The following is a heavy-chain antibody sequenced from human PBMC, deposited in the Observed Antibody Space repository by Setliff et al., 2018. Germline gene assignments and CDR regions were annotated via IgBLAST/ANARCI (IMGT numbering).Heavy chain of an antibody. CDR1: GASISSGSNY. Sequence: LSLTCSVSGASISSGSNYWSWIRQPAGKGVEWIGHILSSGGTNYNPSLKNRVSISLDTSKNQFFLNLNSVTAADTAVYFCARDTPHDPVSSNWYRNWFDPWGQGILVTVSS. J-gene: IGHJ5*02. D-gene: IGHD6-13*01. V-gene: IGHV4-61*09. CDR2: ILSSGGT. CDR3: ARDTPHDPVSSNWYRNWFDP.